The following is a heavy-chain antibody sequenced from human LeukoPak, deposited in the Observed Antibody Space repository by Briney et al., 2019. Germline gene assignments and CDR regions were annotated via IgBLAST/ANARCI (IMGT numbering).Heavy chain of an antibody. CDR2: IYYGGST. CDR1: GGSISGGDYY. D-gene: IGHD6-19*01. V-gene: IGHV4-30-4*08. Sequence: PSQTLSLTCTVSGGSISGGDYYWSWIRQPPGKGLEWIGYIYYGGSTYYNPSLKSRLAISIDTSKNQFSLKLSSVPAADTAVYYCARDYQQWLVGNEFDYWGQGTLVTVSS. J-gene: IGHJ4*02. CDR3: ARDYQQWLVGNEFDY.